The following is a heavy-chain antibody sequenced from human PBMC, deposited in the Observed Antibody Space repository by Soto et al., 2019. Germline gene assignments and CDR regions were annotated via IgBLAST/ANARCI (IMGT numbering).Heavy chain of an antibody. CDR2: IKTDGSST. CDR3: AKREGNTYGLFH. V-gene: IGHV3-74*01. D-gene: IGHD5-18*01. J-gene: IGHJ4*02. Sequence: EVQLVESGGGLVQPGGSLRLSCAASGFSFSNYWIQWVRQAPGKGLVWVSRIKTDGSSTDYAASVKGRFTISRDNAKNTLYLQMNSLNAEDTAVYYCAKREGNTYGLFHWGQGTLVTVSS. CDR1: GFSFSNYW.